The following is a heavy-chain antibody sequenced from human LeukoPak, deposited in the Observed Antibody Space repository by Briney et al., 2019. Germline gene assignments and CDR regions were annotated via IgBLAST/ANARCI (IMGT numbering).Heavy chain of an antibody. CDR3: AKVNSCSASCADA. CDR2: ISGSGCST. D-gene: IGHD2-2*01. CDR1: GFTFSSYA. Sequence: GGSLRLSYAASGFTFSSYAMSWVRQAPGKGLEGVSAISGSGCSTYYADSVKGRFTISRDNSKNTLSLQMNTLRAEDTAVYYCAKVNSCSASCADAWGQGTLVTVSS. V-gene: IGHV3-23*01. J-gene: IGHJ4*02.